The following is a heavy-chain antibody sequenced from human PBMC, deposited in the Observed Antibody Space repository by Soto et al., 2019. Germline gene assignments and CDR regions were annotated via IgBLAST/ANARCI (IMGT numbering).Heavy chain of an antibody. V-gene: IGHV2-5*02. CDR3: VFKPKKEGSPGYFQY. Sequence: QITLKESGPTLVKPTQTLTLTCTFSGFSLTTGQVGVAWIRQRPGEAPEWLALIYGDNDKRYRPSLTTRLRIAKYTSRNGVVLTISIIDPVDTATYFCVFKPKKEGSPGYFQYWGQGALVTVSS. CDR2: IYGDNDK. CDR1: GFSLTTGQVG. D-gene: IGHD3-22*01. J-gene: IGHJ1*01.